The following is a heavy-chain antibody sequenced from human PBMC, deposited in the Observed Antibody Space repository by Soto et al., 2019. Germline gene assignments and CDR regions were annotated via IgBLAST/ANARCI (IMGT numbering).Heavy chain of an antibody. V-gene: IGHV3-21*01. D-gene: IGHD4-17*01. CDR2: ISSSSSYI. CDR3: AFGDYLSHDAFDI. Sequence: GGSLRLSCAASGFTFSSYSMNWVRQAPGKGLEWVSSISSSSSYIYYADSVKGRFTISRDNAKNSLYLQMNSLRAEDTAVYYCAFGDYLSHDAFDIWGQGTMVTVSS. CDR1: GFTFSSYS. J-gene: IGHJ3*02.